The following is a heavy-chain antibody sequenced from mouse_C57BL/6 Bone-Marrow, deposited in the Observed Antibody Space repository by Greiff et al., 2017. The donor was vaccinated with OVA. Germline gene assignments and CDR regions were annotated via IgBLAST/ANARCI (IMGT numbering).Heavy chain of an antibody. J-gene: IGHJ2*01. D-gene: IGHD2-3*01. Sequence: EPGGGLVQPTGSLKLSCAASGFTFNTYAMHWVRQAPGKGLEWVARIRSKSSNYATYYADSVKDRFTISRDDSQSMLYLQMNNLKTEDTAMYYCVFRRDGYYVGYFDYWGQGTTLTVSS. CDR2: IRSKSSNYAT. V-gene: IGHV10-3*01. CDR3: VFRRDGYYVGYFDY. CDR1: GFTFNTYA.